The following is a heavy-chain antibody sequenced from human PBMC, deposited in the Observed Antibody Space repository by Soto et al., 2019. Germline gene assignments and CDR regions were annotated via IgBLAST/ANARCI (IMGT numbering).Heavy chain of an antibody. J-gene: IGHJ4*02. CDR1: GFTFISSA. D-gene: IGHD3-22*01. CDR3: AADYYDTNGYYYDY. CDR2: IVVVSGNT. Sequence: ASVKVSCKASGFTFISSAVQWVRQARGQRLEWIGWIVVVSGNTNYAQKFQERVTITRDMSTSTAYMELSSLRSEDTAVYYCAADYYDTNGYYYDYWGQGTLVTVSS. V-gene: IGHV1-58*01.